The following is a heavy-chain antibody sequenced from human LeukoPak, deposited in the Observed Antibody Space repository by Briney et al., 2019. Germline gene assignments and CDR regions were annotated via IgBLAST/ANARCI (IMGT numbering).Heavy chain of an antibody. V-gene: IGHV3-9*01. CDR2: ISWNSGSI. CDR1: GFTFDDYA. CDR3: ARDFGGSYPYYFDY. Sequence: GGSLRLSCAASGFTFDDYAMHWVRQAPGKGLEWVSGISWNSGSIGYADSVKGRFTISRDNAKNSLYLQMNSLRAEDTALYHCARDFGGSYPYYFDYWGQGTLVTVSS. D-gene: IGHD1-26*01. J-gene: IGHJ4*02.